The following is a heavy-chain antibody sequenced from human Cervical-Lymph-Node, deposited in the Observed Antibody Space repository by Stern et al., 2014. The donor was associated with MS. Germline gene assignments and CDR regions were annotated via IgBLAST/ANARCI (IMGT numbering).Heavy chain of an antibody. D-gene: IGHD6-19*01. CDR3: TSAYTSGWKSQFDY. CDR1: GFTLSNAW. Sequence: EMQLVESGGGLVKPGGSLRLSCTASGFTLSNAWMSWVRQAPGKGLEWVGRITTKTDGGTTDYAAPVKGRFTISRDDSKSTLYLQMNSLKTEDTAVYYCTSAYTSGWKSQFDYWGQGALVAVSS. V-gene: IGHV3-15*01. CDR2: ITTKTDGGTT. J-gene: IGHJ4*02.